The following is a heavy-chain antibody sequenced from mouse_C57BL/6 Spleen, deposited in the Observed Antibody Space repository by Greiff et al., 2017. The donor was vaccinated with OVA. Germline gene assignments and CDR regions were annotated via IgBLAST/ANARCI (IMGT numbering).Heavy chain of an antibody. V-gene: IGHV14-1*01. CDR2: IDPEDGDT. Sequence: VQLQQSGAELVRPGASVTLSCTASGLNIKDYYMHWVKQRPEQGLEWIGRIDPEDGDTEYAPKFQGKATMTADTSSNTAYLQLSSLTSEDTAVYYCTTEGRTIYYGLDYWGQGTTLTVSS. CDR3: TTEGRTIYYGLDY. D-gene: IGHD2-1*01. J-gene: IGHJ2*01. CDR1: GLNIKDYY.